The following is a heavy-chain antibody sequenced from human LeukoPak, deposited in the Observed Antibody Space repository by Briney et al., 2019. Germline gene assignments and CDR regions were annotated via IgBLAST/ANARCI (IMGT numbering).Heavy chain of an antibody. V-gene: IGHV1-2*02. CDR2: INPNSGGT. Sequence: ASVKVSCKASGYTFTGYYMHWVRQAPGQGLEWMGWINPNSGGTDCAQKFQGRVTMTRDTSISTAYMELSRLRSDDTAVYYCARSRGPGDRTGDYWGQGTLVTVSS. CDR1: GYTFTGYY. CDR3: ARSRGPGDRTGDY. J-gene: IGHJ4*02. D-gene: IGHD3-10*01.